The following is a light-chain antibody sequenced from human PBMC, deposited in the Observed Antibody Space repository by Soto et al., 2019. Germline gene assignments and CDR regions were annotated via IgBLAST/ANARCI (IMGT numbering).Light chain of an antibody. CDR2: DDS. Sequence: SYELTQPPSVSVAPGQTASITCGGNDIGSKSVHWYQQRPGQAPVLVVYDDSDRPSGLPARFSGSNSGNTATLTISRVEAGDEAAYYCQVWETSTDHWVFGGGTKLTVL. J-gene: IGLJ3*02. CDR3: QVWETSTDHWV. V-gene: IGLV3-21*02. CDR1: DIGSKS.